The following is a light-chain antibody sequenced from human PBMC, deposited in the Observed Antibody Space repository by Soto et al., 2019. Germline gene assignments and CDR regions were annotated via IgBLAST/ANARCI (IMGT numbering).Light chain of an antibody. Sequence: QSVLTQPASVSGSPGQSITISCTGTSSDVGGYNYVSWYQQHPGKAPKLMIYDVSNRPSGVSNRFSGSKSGNTASLTISGLHAEDEADYYGSSYTSSSTVFGTGTKVTVL. CDR1: SSDVGGYNY. V-gene: IGLV2-14*01. CDR2: DVS. J-gene: IGLJ1*01. CDR3: SSYTSSSTV.